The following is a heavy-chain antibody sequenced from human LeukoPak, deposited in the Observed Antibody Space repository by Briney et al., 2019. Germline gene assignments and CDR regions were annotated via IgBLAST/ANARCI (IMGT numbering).Heavy chain of an antibody. Sequence: PSETLSLTCTVSGGSISSSSYYWGWIRRPPGKGLEWIGSIYYSGSTYYNPSLKSRVTISVDTSKNQFSLKLSSVTAADTAVYYCARGAGRRRYYFDYWGQGTLVTVSS. D-gene: IGHD1-26*01. CDR2: IYYSGST. CDR3: ARGAGRRRYYFDY. J-gene: IGHJ4*02. CDR1: GGSISSSSYY. V-gene: IGHV4-39*01.